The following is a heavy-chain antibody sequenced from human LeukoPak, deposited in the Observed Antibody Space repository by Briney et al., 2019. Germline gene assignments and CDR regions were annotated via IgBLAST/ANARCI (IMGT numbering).Heavy chain of an antibody. CDR1: GFTFDDYA. J-gene: IGHJ6*02. D-gene: IGHD6-13*01. CDR2: ISWNSGSI. V-gene: IGHV3-9*01. Sequence: GGSLRRSCAASGFTFDDYAMHWVRQAPGKGLEWVSGISWNSGSIGYADSVKGRFTISRDNAKNSLYLQMNSLRAEDTALYYCAKDGYSSSWYNYYGMDVWGQGTTVTVSS. CDR3: AKDGYSSSWYNYYGMDV.